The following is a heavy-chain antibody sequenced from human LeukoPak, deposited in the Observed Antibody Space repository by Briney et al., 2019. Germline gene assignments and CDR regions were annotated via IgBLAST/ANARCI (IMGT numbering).Heavy chain of an antibody. CDR1: GFTFSSYS. J-gene: IGHJ3*02. CDR3: ASEFQFNMVREFIISDDAFDI. Sequence: GGSLRLSCAASGFTFSSYSMNWVRQAPGKGLEWVSSISSSSSYIYYADSVKGRFTISRDNAKNSLYLQMNSLRAEDTAVYYFASEFQFNMVREFIISDDAFDIWAKGQWSPSLQ. CDR2: ISSSSSYI. D-gene: IGHD3-10*01. V-gene: IGHV3-21*01.